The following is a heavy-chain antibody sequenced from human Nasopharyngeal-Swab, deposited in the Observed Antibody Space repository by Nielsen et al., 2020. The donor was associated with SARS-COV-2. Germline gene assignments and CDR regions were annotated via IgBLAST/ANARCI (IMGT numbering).Heavy chain of an antibody. CDR2: ISSSSSSYI. CDR1: GFTFNNYN. J-gene: IGHJ6*02. Sequence: GGSLRLPCAALGFTFNNYNFNWVRQAPGKGLEWVSSISSSSSSYIYYADSVKGRFTISRDNAKNSLYLQMNSLRAEDTAVYYCARDGLDYDFWSAYFMDVWGQGTTVTVSS. D-gene: IGHD3-3*01. CDR3: ARDGLDYDFWSAYFMDV. V-gene: IGHV3-21*01.